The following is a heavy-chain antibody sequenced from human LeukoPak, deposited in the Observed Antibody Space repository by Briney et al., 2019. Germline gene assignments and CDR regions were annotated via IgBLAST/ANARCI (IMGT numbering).Heavy chain of an antibody. CDR3: ARGRQSFDY. V-gene: IGHV4-38-2*02. CDR1: GYSISSGYY. J-gene: IGHJ4*02. D-gene: IGHD6-19*01. Sequence: SETLSLTCTVSGYSISSGYYWGWIRQPPGKGLEWIGSIYHSGSTYYNPSLKSRVTISVDTPKNQFSLKLSSVTAADTAVYYCARGRQSFDYWGQGTLVTVSS. CDR2: IYHSGST.